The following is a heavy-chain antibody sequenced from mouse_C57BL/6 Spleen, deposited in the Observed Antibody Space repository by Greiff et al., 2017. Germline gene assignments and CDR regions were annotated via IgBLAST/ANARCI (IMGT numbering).Heavy chain of an antibody. Sequence: DVQLQESGPELVKPGASVKMSCKASGYTFTDYNMHWVKQSHGKSLEWIGYINPNNGGTSYNQKFKGKATLTVNKSSSTAYMELRSLTSEDSAVYYCARPDYYGSIYFDYWGQGTTLTVSS. J-gene: IGHJ2*01. CDR3: ARPDYYGSIYFDY. CDR2: INPNNGGT. V-gene: IGHV1-22*01. D-gene: IGHD1-1*01. CDR1: GYTFTDYN.